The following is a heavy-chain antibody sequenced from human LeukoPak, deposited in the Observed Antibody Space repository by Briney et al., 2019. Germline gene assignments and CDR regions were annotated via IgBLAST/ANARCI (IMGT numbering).Heavy chain of an antibody. CDR2: IGGSCGST. D-gene: IGHD6-13*01. J-gene: IGHJ5*02. Sequence: GGSLRLSCAASGFTFSSYAISWVRQAPGKGLEWVSAIGGSCGSTYYADSVKGRITISRDNSKNTLYLQMNSLSAEDTAVYYCAKGLGIAATGTRGSWFDPWGQGTLVTVSP. CDR1: GFTFSSYA. V-gene: IGHV3-23*01. CDR3: AKGLGIAATGTRGSWFDP.